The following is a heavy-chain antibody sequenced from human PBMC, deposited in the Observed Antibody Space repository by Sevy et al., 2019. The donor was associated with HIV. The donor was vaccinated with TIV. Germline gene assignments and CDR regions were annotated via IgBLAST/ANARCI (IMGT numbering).Heavy chain of an antibody. CDR2: IGGSGHYT. CDR3: AKGYCSGGTCPRDYYYYGMDV. CDR1: GFTFSTYA. V-gene: IGHV3-23*01. J-gene: IGHJ6*02. D-gene: IGHD2-15*01. Sequence: GESLKISCAPSGFTFSTYAMNWVRQAPGKGLEWVPSIGGSGHYTYYADSVEGRFTISRDNSKNMLYLQMNSLRVADTAVYYCAKGYCSGGTCPRDYYYYGMDVWGQGTTVTVSS.